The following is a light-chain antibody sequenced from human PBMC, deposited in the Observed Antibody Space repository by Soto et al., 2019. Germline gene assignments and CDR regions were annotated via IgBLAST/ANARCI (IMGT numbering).Light chain of an antibody. V-gene: IGKV3-20*01. J-gene: IGKJ5*01. CDR3: QHRHMLPIT. CDR1: QSVSNNY. CDR2: GAS. Sequence: SVLTQSPGTLSLSPGERATLSCRASQSVSNNYLAWYQQKPGQAPRLLIYGASNRATGIPDRFSGSGSGTDFTLTISSLEPEDCALYYCQHRHMLPITFGQGARLEI.